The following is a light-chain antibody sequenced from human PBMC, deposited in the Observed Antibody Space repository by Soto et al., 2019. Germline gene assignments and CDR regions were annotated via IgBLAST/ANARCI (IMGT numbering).Light chain of an antibody. J-gene: IGLJ1*01. CDR3: SSYASSTLGV. CDR2: EVS. Sequence: QSALTQPASVSGSPGQSITMSCTGTSSDVGAYNYVSWYQQHPGKAPKLLIYEVSHRPSGVSNRFSGSKSANTASLTISGLQAEDEADYYCSSYASSTLGVFGTGTKLTVL. V-gene: IGLV2-14*01. CDR1: SSDVGAYNY.